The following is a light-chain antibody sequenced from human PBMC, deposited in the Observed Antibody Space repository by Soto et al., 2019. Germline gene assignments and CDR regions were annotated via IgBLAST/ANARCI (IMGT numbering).Light chain of an antibody. CDR1: SSNIGSNY. Sequence: VLTQPPSASGTPGQRVTISCSGSSSNIGSNYVYWYQQLPGTAPKLLIYRNNQRPSGVPDRLSGSKSGTSASLAISGLRSEDEADYYCAAWDDSLSGYVFGTGTKVTVL. CDR2: RNN. V-gene: IGLV1-47*01. CDR3: AAWDDSLSGYV. J-gene: IGLJ1*01.